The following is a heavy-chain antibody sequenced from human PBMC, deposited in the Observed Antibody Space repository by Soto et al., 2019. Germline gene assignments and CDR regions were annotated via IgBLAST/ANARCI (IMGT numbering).Heavy chain of an antibody. Sequence: QVQLVESGGGVVQPGRSLRLSCAASGFTFSSYGMHWVRQAPGKGLEWVAVISYDGSNKYYAGSVKGRFTISRDNSKNTLYLQMNSLRAEDTAVYYCAKDRRKVVVAAPFDYWGQGTLVTVSS. CDR3: AKDRRKVVVAAPFDY. V-gene: IGHV3-30*18. D-gene: IGHD2-15*01. CDR1: GFTFSSYG. J-gene: IGHJ4*02. CDR2: ISYDGSNK.